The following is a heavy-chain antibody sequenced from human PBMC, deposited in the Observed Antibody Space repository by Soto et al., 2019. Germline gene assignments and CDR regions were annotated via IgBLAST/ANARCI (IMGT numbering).Heavy chain of an antibody. J-gene: IGHJ4*02. CDR2: ISYDGSNK. V-gene: IGHV3-30*18. CDR3: AKDLYYYDSSGYYVDY. D-gene: IGHD3-22*01. CDR1: GFTFSSYG. Sequence: GGSLRLSCAASGFTFSSYGMHWVRQAPGKGLEWVAVISYDGSNKYYADSVKGRFTISRDNSKNTLYLQMNSLRAEDTAVYYCAKDLYYYDSSGYYVDYWGQGTLVTVSS.